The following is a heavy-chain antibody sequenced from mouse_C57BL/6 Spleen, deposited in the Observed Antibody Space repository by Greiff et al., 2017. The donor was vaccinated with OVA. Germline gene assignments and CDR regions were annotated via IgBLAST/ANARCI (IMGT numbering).Heavy chain of an antibody. V-gene: IGHV1-9*01. Sequence: QVQLKQSGAELMKPGASVKLSCKATGYTFTGYWIEWVKQRPGHGLEWIGEILPGSGSTNYNEKFKGKATFTADTSSNTAYMQLSSLTTEDSAIYYCARGDYYGSSYHSSYYAMDYWGQGTSVTVSS. CDR1: GYTFTGYW. CDR2: ILPGSGST. CDR3: ARGDYYGSSYHSSYYAMDY. D-gene: IGHD1-1*01. J-gene: IGHJ4*01.